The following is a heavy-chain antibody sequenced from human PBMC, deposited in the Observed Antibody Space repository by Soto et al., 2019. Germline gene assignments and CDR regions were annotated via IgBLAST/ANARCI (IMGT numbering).Heavy chain of an antibody. CDR1: GDSISSGDYY. CDR3: ARGFLSTVGATLQYYFDY. Sequence: PSETLSLTCTVSGDSISSGDYYWSWIRQPPGKGLEWIGCIYYSGNTYYNPSLKRRFSISVDTSKNQFSLKLSSVTAADTAVYYCARGFLSTVGATLQYYFDYWGQGTLVTVS. D-gene: IGHD1-26*01. V-gene: IGHV4-30-4*01. CDR2: IYYSGNT. J-gene: IGHJ4*02.